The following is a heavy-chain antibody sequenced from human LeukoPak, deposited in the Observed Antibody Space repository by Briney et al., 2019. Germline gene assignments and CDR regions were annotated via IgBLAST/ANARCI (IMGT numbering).Heavy chain of an antibody. CDR3: ARVPYDFWSGPNPTYGMDV. CDR2: IIPILGIA. Sequence: SVKVPCKASGGTFSSYAISWVRQAPGQGLEWMGRIIPILGIANYAQKFQGRVTITADKSTSTAYMELSSLRSEDTAVYYCARVPYDFWSGPNPTYGMDVWGQGTTVTVSS. CDR1: GGTFSSYA. D-gene: IGHD3-3*01. J-gene: IGHJ6*02. V-gene: IGHV1-69*04.